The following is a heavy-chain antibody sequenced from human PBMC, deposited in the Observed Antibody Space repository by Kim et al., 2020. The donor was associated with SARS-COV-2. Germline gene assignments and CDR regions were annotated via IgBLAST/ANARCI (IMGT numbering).Heavy chain of an antibody. CDR1: DDSISSSRYY. CDR2: IYYSGST. J-gene: IGHJ4*01. D-gene: IGHD3-16*02. V-gene: IGHV4-39*01. Sequence: SETLSLTCSVSDDSISSSRYYWGWFRQPPGKGLECIGKIYYSGSTYYNPSLKSRVTISIDTSRNQFSLRLSSVTAADTAVYYCARRGGLVGELSLNYFNY. CDR3: ARRGGLVGELSLNYFNY.